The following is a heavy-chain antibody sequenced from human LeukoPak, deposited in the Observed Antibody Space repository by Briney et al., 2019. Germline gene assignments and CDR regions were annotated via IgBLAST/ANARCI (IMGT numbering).Heavy chain of an antibody. CDR2: MYYSGST. V-gene: IGHV4-59*11. Sequence: SETLSLTCAVSGGSISSHYWSWIRQPPGKGLEWIGYMYYSGSTNYNPSLKSRVTISVDTSKNQFSLKLSPVTAADTAVYYCARADSANYYDSGRYFNYYYMDVWGKGTTVTVSS. J-gene: IGHJ6*03. CDR3: ARADSANYYDSGRYFNYYYMDV. CDR1: GGSISSHY. D-gene: IGHD3-10*01.